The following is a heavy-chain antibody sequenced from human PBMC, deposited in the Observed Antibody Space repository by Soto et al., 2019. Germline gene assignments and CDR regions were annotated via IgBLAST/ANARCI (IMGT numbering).Heavy chain of an antibody. CDR2: INAGNGNT. CDR3: ERGYSGYDLISWFDP. D-gene: IGHD5-12*01. J-gene: IGHJ5*02. CDR1: GYTFTSYA. Sequence: ASVKVSCKASGYTFTSYAMHWVRQAPGQRLEWMGWINAGNGNTKYSQKFQGRVTITRDTSASTAYMELSRLRSEVTAVYYCERGYSGYDLISWFDPWGQGTLVTVSS. V-gene: IGHV1-3*01.